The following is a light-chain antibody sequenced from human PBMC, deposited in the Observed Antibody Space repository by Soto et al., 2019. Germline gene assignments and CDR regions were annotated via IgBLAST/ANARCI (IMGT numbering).Light chain of an antibody. J-gene: IGKJ4*01. CDR2: GAS. CDR1: QRVNSSY. Sequence: IVLTQSPGTLSLSPGERATLSCRASQRVNSSYLAWYQQKPGQAPRLLIYGASSRSTAIPDRFSGSGYGTDFTLNISRLEPDDVAVYYCQQYGSSTLTFGGGTKVQIK. V-gene: IGKV3-20*01. CDR3: QQYGSSTLT.